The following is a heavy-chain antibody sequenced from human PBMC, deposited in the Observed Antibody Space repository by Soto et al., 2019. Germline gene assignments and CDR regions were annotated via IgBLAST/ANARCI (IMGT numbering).Heavy chain of an antibody. V-gene: IGHV4-61*05. CDR1: GGSISSSSYY. Sequence: SETLSLTCTVSGGSISSSSYYWGWIRQPPGKGLEWIGYIYYSGSTNYNPSLKSRVTISVDTSKNQFSLKLSSVTAEDTAVYYCARHHESWGQGTLVTVSS. J-gene: IGHJ5*02. CDR3: ARHHES. CDR2: IYYSGST.